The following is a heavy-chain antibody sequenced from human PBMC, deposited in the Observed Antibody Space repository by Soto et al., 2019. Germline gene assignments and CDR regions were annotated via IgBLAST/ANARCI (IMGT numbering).Heavy chain of an antibody. V-gene: IGHV3-53*01. J-gene: IGHJ6*02. CDR2: LYTEGTT. CDR3: VRPRPSGENYGMDV. D-gene: IGHD3-16*01. CDR1: GLTASHNY. Sequence: PGGSLRLSCVASGLTASHNYMAWVRQAPEMGLEWVSILYTEGTTYYADSVKGRFTISRDSSKNTLFLQMDSLRAEDTAVYYCVRPRPSGENYGMDVWGQGTTVTAP.